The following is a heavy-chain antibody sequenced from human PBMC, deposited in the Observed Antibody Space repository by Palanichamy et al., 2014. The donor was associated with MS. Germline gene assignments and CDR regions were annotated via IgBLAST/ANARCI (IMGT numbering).Heavy chain of an antibody. V-gene: IGHV3-21*01. CDR2: ISTSSSYI. Sequence: EVQLVESGGGLVKPGGSLRLSCAASGFTFSSYSMNWVRQAPGKGLEWVSSISTSSSYIYNADSVKGRFTISRDNAKNSLYLQMNSLRAEDTAVYYCARDKGTYNDCLNLFDLWGRGTLVTVSS. D-gene: IGHD2-21*02. CDR1: GFTFSSYS. CDR3: ARDKGTYNDCLNLFDL. J-gene: IGHJ2*01.